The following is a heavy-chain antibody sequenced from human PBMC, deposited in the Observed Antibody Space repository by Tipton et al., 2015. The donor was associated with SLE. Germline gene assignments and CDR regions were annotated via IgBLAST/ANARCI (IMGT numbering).Heavy chain of an antibody. CDR1: GGSISSGSYY. J-gene: IGHJ6*03. V-gene: IGHV4-61*01. CDR2: INHSGST. D-gene: IGHD4-11*01. Sequence: TLSLTCTVSGGSISSGSYYWSWIRQPAGKGLEWIGEINHSGSTNYNPSLKSRVTISVDTSKNQFSLKLSSVTAADTAVYYCARTPTYSNYGYYYYYYYMDVWGKGTTVTVSS. CDR3: ARTPTYSNYGYYYYYYYMDV.